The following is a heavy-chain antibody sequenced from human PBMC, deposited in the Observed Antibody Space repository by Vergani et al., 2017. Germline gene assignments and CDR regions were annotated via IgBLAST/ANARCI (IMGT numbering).Heavy chain of an antibody. CDR1: GGSISSYY. CDR2: IYYSGST. J-gene: IGHJ4*02. D-gene: IGHD3-3*01. Sequence: QVQLQESGPGLVKPSETLSLTCTVSGGSISSYYWSWIRQPPGKGREWIGYIYYSGSTNYNPSLKSRVTISVDTSKNQFSLKLSSVTAADTAVYYCARGFLGWSFDYYFDYWGQGTLVTVSS. V-gene: IGHV4-59*01. CDR3: ARGFLGWSFDYYFDY.